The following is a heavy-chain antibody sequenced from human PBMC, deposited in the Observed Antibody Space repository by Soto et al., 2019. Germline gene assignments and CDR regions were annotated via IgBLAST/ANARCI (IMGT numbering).Heavy chain of an antibody. D-gene: IGHD1-20*01. J-gene: IGHJ6*02. Sequence: GESLKISCKGSGYSFTSYWIGWVRQMPGKGLEWMGIIYPGDSDTRYSPSSQGQVTISADKSISTAYLQWSSLKASDTAMYYCARHGITGTTYYYYYGMDVWGQGTTVTVSS. CDR2: IYPGDSDT. CDR1: GYSFTSYW. CDR3: ARHGITGTTYYYYYGMDV. V-gene: IGHV5-51*01.